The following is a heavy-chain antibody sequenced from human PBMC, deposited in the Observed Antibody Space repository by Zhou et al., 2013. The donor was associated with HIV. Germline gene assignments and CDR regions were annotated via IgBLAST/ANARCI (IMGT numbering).Heavy chain of an antibody. J-gene: IGHJ5*02. D-gene: IGHD3-22*01. V-gene: IGHV1-18*01. CDR2: ISSFRGHT. CDR3: ARDRTDYYDSSGYYPNWFDP. Sequence: QVQLVQSGAEVKKPGASVKVSCKASGYTFNSYGVSWVRQAPGQGLEWMGWISSFRGHTNYAQKLQGRVSVTTDASTNTAYMELRSLRSDDTAVYYCARDRTDYYDSSGYYPNWFDPGAREPWSPSPQ. CDR1: GYTFNSYG.